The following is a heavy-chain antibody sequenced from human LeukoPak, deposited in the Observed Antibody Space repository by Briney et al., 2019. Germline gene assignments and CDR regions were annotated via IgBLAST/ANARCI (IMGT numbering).Heavy chain of an antibody. D-gene: IGHD1-14*01. CDR1: GGSISSSSYY. CDR3: ARGTRTFDP. J-gene: IGHJ5*02. Sequence: SETLSLTCTVSGGSISSSSYYWGWIRQPPGKGLEWIGSIYYSGSTNYNPSLKSRVTISVDTSKNQFSLKLSSVTAADTAVYYCARGTRTFDPWGQGTLVTVSS. CDR2: IYYSGST. V-gene: IGHV4-39*07.